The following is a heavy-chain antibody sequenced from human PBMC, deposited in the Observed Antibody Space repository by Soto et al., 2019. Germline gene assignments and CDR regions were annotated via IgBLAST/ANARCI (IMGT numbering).Heavy chain of an antibody. CDR2: IYYSGST. D-gene: IGHD6-19*01. J-gene: IGHJ4*02. CDR3: ASGWNFDY. Sequence: SETLSLTCTVSGGSTSSYYWSWIRQPPGKGLEWIGYIYYSGSTNYNPSLKSRVTISVDTSKNQFSLKLSSVTAADTAVYYCASGWNFDYWGQGTLVTVSS. CDR1: GGSTSSYY. V-gene: IGHV4-59*01.